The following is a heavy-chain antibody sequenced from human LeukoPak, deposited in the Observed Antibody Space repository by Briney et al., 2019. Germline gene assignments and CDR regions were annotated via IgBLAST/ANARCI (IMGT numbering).Heavy chain of an antibody. CDR1: GGTFSTYA. CDR2: IVPIFGTA. J-gene: IGHJ4*02. Sequence: ASVKVSRKASGGTFSTYAISWVRQAPGQGLERMGGIVPIFGTANYAQKFQGRVMISADESTSTAYMELSSLRSEDTAVYYCARRAGAYSHPYDYWGQGTLVTVSS. CDR3: ARRAGAYSHPYDY. D-gene: IGHD4/OR15-4a*01. V-gene: IGHV1-69*01.